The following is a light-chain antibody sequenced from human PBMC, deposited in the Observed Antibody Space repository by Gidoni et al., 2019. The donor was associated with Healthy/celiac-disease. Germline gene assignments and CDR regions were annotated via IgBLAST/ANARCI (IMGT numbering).Light chain of an antibody. V-gene: IGLV3-1*01. CDR1: KLGDKY. CDR2: QDS. Sequence: SSAMTHPLSLTVSPGQTASCNCSGEKLGDKYACWYQQKPGQSPVLVIYQDSKRPSGIPERFSGSNSGNTATLTIIGTQAMDEADYYCQAWDSSTVVFGGGTKLTVL. J-gene: IGLJ2*01. CDR3: QAWDSSTVV.